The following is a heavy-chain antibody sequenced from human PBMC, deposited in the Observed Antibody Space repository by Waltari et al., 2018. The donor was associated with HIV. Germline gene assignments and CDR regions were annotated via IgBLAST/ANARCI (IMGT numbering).Heavy chain of an antibody. CDR1: GGSISSSSYY. CDR2: IHYSGST. V-gene: IGHV4-39*01. J-gene: IGHJ5*02. Sequence: QLQLQESGPGLVKPSETLSLTCTVSGGSISSSSYYWGWIRQPPGQGRGWIGGIHYSGSTYYNPSLKSRVTISVDTSKNQFSLKLSSVTAADTAVYYCARHLGYIQRGIVVVPASGFDPWGQGTLVTVSS. D-gene: IGHD2-2*01. CDR3: ARHLGYIQRGIVVVPASGFDP.